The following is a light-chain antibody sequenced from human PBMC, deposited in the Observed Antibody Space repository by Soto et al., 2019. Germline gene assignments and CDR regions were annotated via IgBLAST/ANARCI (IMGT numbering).Light chain of an antibody. J-gene: IGKJ3*01. CDR1: QSVSRY. Sequence: EIALTQSPATLSLSPGERATLSCRASQSVSRYLAWYQQRPGQAPRLLIFDATKRTADTPARFSGSGSGTDFTLTISSLEPEDSAVYYCQERNIWPPSFTFGPGTKV. CDR3: QERNIWPPSFT. CDR2: DAT. V-gene: IGKV3-11*01.